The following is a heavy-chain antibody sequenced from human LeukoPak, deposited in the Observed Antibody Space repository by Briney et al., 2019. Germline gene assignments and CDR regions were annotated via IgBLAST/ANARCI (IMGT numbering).Heavy chain of an antibody. V-gene: IGHV4-34*01. D-gene: IGHD6-19*01. CDR2: INHSGST. CDR3: ARGPGWLVRRYFDY. CDR1: GGSFSGYY. Sequence: PSETLSLTCAVYGGSFSGYYWSWIRQPPGKGLEWIGEINHSGSTNYNPSLKSRVTISADTSKNQFSLKLSSVTAADTAVYYCARGPGWLVRRYFDYWGQGTLVTVSS. J-gene: IGHJ4*02.